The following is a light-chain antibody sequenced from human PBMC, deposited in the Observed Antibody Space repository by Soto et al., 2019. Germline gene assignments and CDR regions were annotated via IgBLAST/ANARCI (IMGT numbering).Light chain of an antibody. V-gene: IGKV1-39*01. CDR1: QSISGY. Sequence: DIQMTQSPSSLSASIGDRVTITCRASQSISGYLNWYQQKPGKAPKLLISGASTLQSGVPSRFSGRGSGTDFTLVISSLQREDVATHHCQQSFSTLLTFGGGTKVEIK. CDR3: QQSFSTLLT. CDR2: GAS. J-gene: IGKJ4*01.